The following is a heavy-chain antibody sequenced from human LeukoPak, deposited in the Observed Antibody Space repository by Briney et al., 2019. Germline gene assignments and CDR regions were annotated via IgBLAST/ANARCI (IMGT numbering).Heavy chain of an antibody. CDR1: GFTFSNAW. D-gene: IGHD3-22*01. CDR3: ITFSMIVVVITD. J-gene: IGHJ4*02. CDR2: IKSKTDGGTT. Sequence: PGGSLRLSCAASGFTFSNAWMSWVRQAPGKGLEWVGRIKSKTDGGTTDYAAPVKGRFTISRDDSKNTLYLQMNSLKTEYTAVYYCITFSMIVVVITDWGQGTLVTVSS. V-gene: IGHV3-15*01.